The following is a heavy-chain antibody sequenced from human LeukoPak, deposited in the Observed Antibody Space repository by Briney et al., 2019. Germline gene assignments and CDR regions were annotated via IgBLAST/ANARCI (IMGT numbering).Heavy chain of an antibody. CDR1: GFTFASYS. J-gene: IGHJ4*02. CDR2: ISSVAGTT. D-gene: IGHD2/OR15-2a*01. V-gene: IGHV3-23*01. CDR3: AKGGSTTSEGG. Sequence: PGGSLRPSCVAAGFTFASYSWSWVGQPPGKGPQWVATISSVAGTTFYADSVKGRFTISKDNSENTLSLHMNSLRPEDTAVYYCAKGGSTTSEGGWGQGTLVTVSS.